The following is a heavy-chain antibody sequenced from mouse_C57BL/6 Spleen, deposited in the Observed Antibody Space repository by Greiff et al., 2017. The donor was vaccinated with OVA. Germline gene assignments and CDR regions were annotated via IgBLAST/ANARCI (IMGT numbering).Heavy chain of an antibody. CDR3: ARGDYDDAMDY. D-gene: IGHD2-4*01. V-gene: IGHV1-22*01. CDR2: INPNNGGT. CDR1: GYTFTDYN. Sequence: LMEPGASVKMSCKASGYTFTDYNMHWVKQSHGKSLEWIGYINPNNGGTSYNQKFKGKATLTVNKSSSTAYMELRSLTSEDSAVYYCARGDYDDAMDYWGQGTSVTVSS. J-gene: IGHJ4*01.